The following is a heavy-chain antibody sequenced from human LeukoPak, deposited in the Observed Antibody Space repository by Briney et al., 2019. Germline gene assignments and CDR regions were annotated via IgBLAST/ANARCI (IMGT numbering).Heavy chain of an antibody. J-gene: IGHJ4*02. CDR1: GFTFSHYG. CDR3: AKDAQRGFDYSNSLEN. D-gene: IGHD4-11*01. Sequence: PGGSLRLSCATSGFTFSHYGMHWVRQAPGKGLEWVAVIWSDGSNRFYADSVKGRFTMSRDDSRDTVYLQMDRLTAEDTAVYYCAKDAQRGFDYSNSLENRGQGTLVIVSS. CDR2: IWSDGSNR. V-gene: IGHV3-33*06.